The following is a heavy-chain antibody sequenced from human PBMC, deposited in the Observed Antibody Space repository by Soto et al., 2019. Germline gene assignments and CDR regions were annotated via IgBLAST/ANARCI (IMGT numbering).Heavy chain of an antibody. CDR1: AFSFSTYS. CDR2: ISSRSSTI. Sequence: PWLSPSLSWAASAFSFSTYSLNWVRQASGKGLEWVSYISSRSSTIYYADSVKGRFTISRDNAKNSLYLHMNSLRDEDTAVYYCARDQLIAVAGTLDYWGQGTLVTVSS. J-gene: IGHJ4*02. D-gene: IGHD6-19*01. V-gene: IGHV3-48*02. CDR3: ARDQLIAVAGTLDY.